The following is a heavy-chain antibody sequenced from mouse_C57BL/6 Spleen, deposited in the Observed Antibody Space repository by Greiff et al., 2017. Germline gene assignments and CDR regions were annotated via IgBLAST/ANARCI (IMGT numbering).Heavy chain of an antibody. CDR1: GYTFTDYE. CDR2: IDPETGGT. V-gene: IGHV1-15*01. J-gene: IGHJ4*01. Sequence: QVQLQQSGAELVRPGASVTLSCKASGYTFTDYEMHWVKQTPVHGLEWIGAIDPETGGTAYNQKFKGKAILTADKSSSTAYMELRSLPSEDSAVYYCTGNYCEYYYAMDYWGQGTSVTVSS. CDR3: TGNYCEYYYAMDY. D-gene: IGHD2-4*01.